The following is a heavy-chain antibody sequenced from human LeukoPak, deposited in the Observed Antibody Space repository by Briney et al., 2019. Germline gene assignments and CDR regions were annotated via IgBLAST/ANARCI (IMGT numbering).Heavy chain of an antibody. J-gene: IGHJ5*02. CDR1: GFTFSNFG. V-gene: IGHV3-33*01. Sequence: GGSLRLSCAASGFTFSNFGMHWVRQAPGKGLEWVAFIWYDGSNQDYADSVKGRFTISRDKSKNTVYLQVNSLRAEDTAVYYCAREGAPAAIYVHWFDPWGQGTLVTVSS. D-gene: IGHD2-2*01. CDR3: AREGAPAAIYVHWFDP. CDR2: IWYDGSNQ.